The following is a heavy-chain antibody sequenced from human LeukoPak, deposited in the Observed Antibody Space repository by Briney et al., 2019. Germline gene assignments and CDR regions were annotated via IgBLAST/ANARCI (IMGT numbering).Heavy chain of an antibody. J-gene: IGHJ1*01. Sequence: ASVKVSCKASGYTLTSYDINWVRQATGQGLERMGWMNPNSGNTGYAQKFQGRVTMTRNSSISTAYMELSSLRSEDTAVYYCARGTYYYDSSGYEEYFQHWGQGTLVTVSS. CDR2: MNPNSGNT. CDR3: ARGTYYYDSSGYEEYFQH. CDR1: GYTLTSYD. V-gene: IGHV1-8*01. D-gene: IGHD3-22*01.